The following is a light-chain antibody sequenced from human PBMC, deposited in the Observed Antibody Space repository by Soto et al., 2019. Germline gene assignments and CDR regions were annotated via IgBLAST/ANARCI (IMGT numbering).Light chain of an antibody. Sequence: SYVLTQPPSVSVAPGKAARITCGGNNIGSKSVHWYQQKPGQAPLLVIYYDRDRPSGIPERFSASNSGNTATLTISRVEAGDVADYYCQLWDGGSGHRVFGGGTKLTVL. CDR2: YDR. CDR1: NIGSKS. V-gene: IGLV3-21*04. CDR3: QLWDGGSGHRV. J-gene: IGLJ2*01.